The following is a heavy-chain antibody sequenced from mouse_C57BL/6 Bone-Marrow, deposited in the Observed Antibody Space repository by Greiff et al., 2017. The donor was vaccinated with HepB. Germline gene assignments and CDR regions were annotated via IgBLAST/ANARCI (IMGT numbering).Heavy chain of an antibody. J-gene: IGHJ4*01. V-gene: IGHV14-1*01. CDR2: IDPEDGDT. D-gene: IGHD2-3*01. CDR3: TTFPDGYYTYYYAMDY. Sequence: EVQLQQSGAELVRPGASVKLSCTASGFNIKDYYMHWVKQRPEQGLEWIGRIDPEDGDTDYAPKFQGKATMTADTSSNTAYLQLSSLTSEDTAVYYWTTFPDGYYTYYYAMDYWGQGTSVTVSS. CDR1: GFNIKDYY.